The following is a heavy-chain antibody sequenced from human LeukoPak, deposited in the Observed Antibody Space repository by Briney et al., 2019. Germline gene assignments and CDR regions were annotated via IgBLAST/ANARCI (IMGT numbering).Heavy chain of an antibody. V-gene: IGHV4-34*01. CDR3: ATGGSWFDP. Sequence: SETLSLTCAVYGGSFSGYYWSWIRQPPGKGLEWIGEINHSGSTNYNPSLKSRVTISVGTSKNQFSLRLSSVTTADTAVYYCATGGSWFDPWGQGTLVTVSS. CDR2: INHSGST. CDR1: GGSFSGYY. D-gene: IGHD1-26*01. J-gene: IGHJ5*02.